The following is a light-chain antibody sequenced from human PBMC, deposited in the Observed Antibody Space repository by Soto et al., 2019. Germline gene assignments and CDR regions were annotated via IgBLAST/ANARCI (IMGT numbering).Light chain of an antibody. CDR3: SSYTSSTPRV. CDR1: SSDVGGYNY. CDR2: DVS. J-gene: IGLJ2*01. V-gene: IGLV2-14*01. Sequence: QSVLTQPASGSGSPGQSITISCTGTSSDVGGYNYVSWYQQHPGKAPKLMIYDVSNRPTGVSNRFSGSKSGNTASLTISGLQAEDEADYYCSSYTSSTPRVFGGGTKLTVL.